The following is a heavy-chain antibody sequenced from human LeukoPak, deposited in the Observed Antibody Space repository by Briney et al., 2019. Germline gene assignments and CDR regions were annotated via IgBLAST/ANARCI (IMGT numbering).Heavy chain of an antibody. J-gene: IGHJ4*02. CDR2: ISYGGSNK. CDR1: GFTFSSYG. CDR3: AKEMYDY. Sequence: GGSLRLSCEASGFTFSSYGMHWVRQAPGKGLEWVAVISYGGSNKYYADSVKGRFTISRDNSKNTLYLQMNSLRAEDTAVYYCAKEMYDYWGQGTLVTVSS. V-gene: IGHV3-30*18.